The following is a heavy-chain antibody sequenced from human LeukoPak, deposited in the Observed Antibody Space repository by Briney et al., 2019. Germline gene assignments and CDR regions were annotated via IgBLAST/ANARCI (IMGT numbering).Heavy chain of an antibody. Sequence: PGGSLRLSCAASGFTFSSYAMSWVRQAPGKGLEWVSDISGSGGSTYYADSVKGRFTISRDNTKNTLYLQLNSLRAEDTAVYYCGKVQNYYDSSGYQYYFDYWGQGTLVTVSS. CDR2: ISGSGGST. D-gene: IGHD3-22*01. CDR1: GFTFSSYA. J-gene: IGHJ4*02. CDR3: GKVQNYYDSSGYQYYFDY. V-gene: IGHV3-23*01.